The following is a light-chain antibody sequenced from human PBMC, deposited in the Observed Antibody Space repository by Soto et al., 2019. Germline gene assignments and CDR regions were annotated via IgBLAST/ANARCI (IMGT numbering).Light chain of an antibody. CDR3: SSYAGSDIFV. V-gene: IGLV2-8*01. CDR2: EVN. Sequence: QSALTQPASVSGSPGQSITISCTGTSSDIGGYNYVFWYQQHPGKAPKLMIYEVNKRPSGVPDRFSGSKSGNTASLTVSGLQAEDEADYYCSSYAGSDIFVFGGGTKLTVL. J-gene: IGLJ2*01. CDR1: SSDIGGYNY.